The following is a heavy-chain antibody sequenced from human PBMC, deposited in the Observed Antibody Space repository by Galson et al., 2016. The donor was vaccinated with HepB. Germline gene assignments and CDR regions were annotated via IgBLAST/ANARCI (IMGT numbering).Heavy chain of an antibody. CDR3: AREPGLDVAAPPFDF. D-gene: IGHD6-19*01. Sequence: CAISGDSVSNNRAAWNWIRQSPSRGLEWLGRTYYRSQWYHEYALSMKGRMTINPDTSRNQFSLQLNSVTPEDTALYYCAREPGLDVAAPPFDFWGPGTLVTVS. V-gene: IGHV6-1*01. J-gene: IGHJ4*02. CDR2: TYYRSQWYH. CDR1: GDSVSNNRAA.